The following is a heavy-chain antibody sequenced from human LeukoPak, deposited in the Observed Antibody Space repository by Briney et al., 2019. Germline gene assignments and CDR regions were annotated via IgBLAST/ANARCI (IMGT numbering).Heavy chain of an antibody. CDR3: AKSIVVVPAAALDY. D-gene: IGHD2-2*01. Sequence: GGSLRLSCAASGFAFSSYAMTWVRQAPGKGLEWVSGISGSGGSTYYADSVKGRFTMSRDNSKNTLYLQMNSLRAEDTAVYYCAKSIVVVPAAALDYWGQGTLVTVSS. CDR2: ISGSGGST. CDR1: GFAFSSYA. V-gene: IGHV3-23*01. J-gene: IGHJ4*02.